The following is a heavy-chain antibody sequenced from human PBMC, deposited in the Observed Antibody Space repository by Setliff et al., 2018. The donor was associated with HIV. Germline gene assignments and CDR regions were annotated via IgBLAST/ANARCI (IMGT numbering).Heavy chain of an antibody. V-gene: IGHV4-34*01. CDR2: INHTGST. CDR3: ARGDGDGYFYYFDY. Sequence: KPSETLSLTCAVYGGSFSGYYWSWIRQPPGKGLEWIGEINHTGSTNYNPSLKSRVSISLDTSKNHFSLKLSSVTAADTAVYYCARGDGDGYFYYFDYWGQGTLVTVSS. CDR1: GGSFSGYY. J-gene: IGHJ4*02. D-gene: IGHD5-12*01.